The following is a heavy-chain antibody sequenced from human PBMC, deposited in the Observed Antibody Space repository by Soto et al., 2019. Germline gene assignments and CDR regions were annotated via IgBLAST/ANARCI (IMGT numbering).Heavy chain of an antibody. CDR2: ISYDGSNK. D-gene: IGHD2-2*03. CDR1: GFTFSSYA. Sequence: QVQLVESGGGVVQPGRALRHSCAATGFTFSSYAMHWVRQAPGKGLEWVAVISYDGSNKYFADSVKGRFTISRDNSKNTLYLQMNSLTVEDTAVYYCARGGYCRSTSCYRYGMDVWGQGTTVSVSS. J-gene: IGHJ6*02. CDR3: ARGGYCRSTSCYRYGMDV. V-gene: IGHV3-30-3*01.